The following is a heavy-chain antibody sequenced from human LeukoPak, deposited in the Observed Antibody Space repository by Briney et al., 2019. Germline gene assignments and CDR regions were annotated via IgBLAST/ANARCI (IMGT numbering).Heavy chain of an antibody. V-gene: IGHV3-48*01. Sequence: PGGSLRLSCAASGFTFSSYSMNWVRQAPGKGLEWVSYISSSGSTVYYDSVKGRFTVSRDNAKNSLYLQMNSLRAEDTAVYYCAKPRPSYSSSWYDHWGQGTLVTVSS. CDR1: GFTFSSYS. CDR2: ISSSGSTV. D-gene: IGHD6-13*01. CDR3: AKPRPSYSSSWYDH. J-gene: IGHJ5*02.